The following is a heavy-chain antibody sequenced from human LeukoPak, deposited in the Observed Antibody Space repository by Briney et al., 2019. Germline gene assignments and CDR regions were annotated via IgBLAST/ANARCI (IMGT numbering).Heavy chain of an antibody. CDR3: ARQGATVTTLGF. V-gene: IGHV5-51*01. D-gene: IGHD4-17*01. Sequence: GESLNSSCQPSGSSFTNYWIGWVRQMPGKGLEWLGIIYPGDSDTTYSPSFQGQVTISADKSISTAYLQCSSLKASDTAMYYCARQGATVTTLGFWGQGTLVTVSS. CDR1: GSSFTNYW. J-gene: IGHJ4*02. CDR2: IYPGDSDT.